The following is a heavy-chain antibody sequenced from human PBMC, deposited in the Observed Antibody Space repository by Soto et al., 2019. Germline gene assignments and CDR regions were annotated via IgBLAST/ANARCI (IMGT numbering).Heavy chain of an antibody. V-gene: IGHV4-61*01. J-gene: IGHJ6*02. CDR2: LNYGGRT. CDR1: GASVTSSRYY. Sequence: SETLSLTCTVSGASVTSSRYYWNWIRQPPGKGLEWIGFLNYGGRTIYDPSLRSRVTILVDTSKNEFSLKLSSVIAADTAVYYCARWDFYYGMDAWGQGTTVTVSS. CDR3: ARWDFYYGMDA.